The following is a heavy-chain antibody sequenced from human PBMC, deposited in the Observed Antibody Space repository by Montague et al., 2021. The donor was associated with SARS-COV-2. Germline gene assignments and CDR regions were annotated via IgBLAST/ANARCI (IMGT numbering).Heavy chain of an antibody. CDR1: GFSLSTSGMC. Sequence: PVLVKPTQTLTLTCTFSGFSLSTSGMCVSWIRQPPGKALEWLARIDWDDDKYYSTSLKTRLTISKDTSKNQVVPTMTNMDPVDTATYYCARGYYDILTGYLDAFDLWGQGTMVTVSS. J-gene: IGHJ3*01. V-gene: IGHV2-70*11. CDR2: IDWDDDK. CDR3: ARGYYDILTGYLDAFDL. D-gene: IGHD3-9*01.